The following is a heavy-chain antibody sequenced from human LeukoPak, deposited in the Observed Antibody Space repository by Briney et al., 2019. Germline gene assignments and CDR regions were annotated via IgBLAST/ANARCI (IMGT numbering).Heavy chain of an antibody. CDR2: IYPGNSDT. D-gene: IGHD6-6*01. V-gene: IGHV5-51*01. CDR1: GYSFTTFW. Sequence: GESLKISCKASGYSFTTFWIGWVRQMPGKGLEWMGIIYPGNSDTRYSPSFQGQVTISADKSISTAYLHWSSLKASDTAMYYCASTVRSSSPFDYWGQGTLVTVSS. J-gene: IGHJ4*02. CDR3: ASTVRSSSPFDY.